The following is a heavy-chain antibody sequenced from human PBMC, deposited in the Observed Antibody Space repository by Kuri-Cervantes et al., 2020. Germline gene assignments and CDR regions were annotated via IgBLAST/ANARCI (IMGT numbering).Heavy chain of an antibody. CDR3: SRGRGYYGSGIWFDP. CDR2: INHSGST. J-gene: IGHJ5*02. CDR1: GGSISSYY. D-gene: IGHD3-10*01. V-gene: IGHV4-34*01. Sequence: SETLSLSCTVSGGSISSYYWSWIRQPPGKGLEWIGEINHSGSTNYNTSLKSRVTISVDTSKNQFSLKLSSVTAADTAVYYCSRGRGYYGSGIWFDPWGQGTLVTVSS.